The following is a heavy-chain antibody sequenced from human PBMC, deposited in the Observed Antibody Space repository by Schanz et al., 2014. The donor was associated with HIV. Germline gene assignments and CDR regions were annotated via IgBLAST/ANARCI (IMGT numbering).Heavy chain of an antibody. CDR3: AKEWYYGSGSMDYGLDV. D-gene: IGHD3-10*01. J-gene: IGHJ6*02. CDR1: GFSFSNSA. Sequence: VQLLESGGGLVLSGGPLRLSCAASGFSFSNSAMTWVRQAPGKGLEWVAVISNDGSNEYYADSVKGRFTLSRDNSENTVYLQMNSLRAEDTAVYYCAKEWYYGSGSMDYGLDVWGQGTTVTVSS. CDR2: ISNDGSNE. V-gene: IGHV3-30*18.